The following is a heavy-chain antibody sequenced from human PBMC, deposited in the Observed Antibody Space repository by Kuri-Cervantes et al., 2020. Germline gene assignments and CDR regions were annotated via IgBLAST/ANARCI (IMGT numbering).Heavy chain of an antibody. V-gene: IGHV3-23*01. J-gene: IGHJ4*02. D-gene: IGHD2/OR15-2a*01. Sequence: GGSLRLSCAASGFTFDDYAMHWVRQAPGKGLEWVSTISASGGSTYYADSVKGRFTISRDNSKNTLYLEVNSLRAEDTAVYYCAKGDCISTTCPFEYWGQGTLVTVSS. CDR3: AKGDCISTTCPFEY. CDR2: ISASGGST. CDR1: GFTFDDYA.